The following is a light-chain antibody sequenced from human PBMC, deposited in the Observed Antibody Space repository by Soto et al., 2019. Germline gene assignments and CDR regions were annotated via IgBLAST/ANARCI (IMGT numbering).Light chain of an antibody. CDR1: QSVSSY. CDR3: QQRSNWPRT. J-gene: IGKJ4*01. V-gene: IGKV3-11*01. Sequence: EIVWTQSPATLSLSPGERATLSCRASQSVSSYLAWYQLKPGQAPRLLIYDASNRATGIPARFSSSGSGTDFTLTISILAPEEFGLYYCQQRSNWPRTFGGGTQVEFQ. CDR2: DAS.